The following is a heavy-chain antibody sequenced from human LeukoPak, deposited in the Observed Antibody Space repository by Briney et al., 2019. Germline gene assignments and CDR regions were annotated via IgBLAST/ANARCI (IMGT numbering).Heavy chain of an antibody. J-gene: IGHJ4*02. D-gene: IGHD4-17*01. Sequence: RSLRLSCAASGFTFSRFAMTWVRQAPGKGLEWVSDISPSGGSTDYADSVKGRITISRDNSKNTLYLQMNSLRAEDTAVYYCAKGSSTVTGPFDYWGQGTLVTVSS. CDR3: AKGSSTVTGPFDY. CDR1: GFTFSRFA. CDR2: ISPSGGST. V-gene: IGHV3-23*01.